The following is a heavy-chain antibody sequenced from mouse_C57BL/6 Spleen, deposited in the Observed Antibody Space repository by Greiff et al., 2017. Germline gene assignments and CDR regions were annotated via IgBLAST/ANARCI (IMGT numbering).Heavy chain of an antibody. CDR2: INPNYGTT. CDR1: GYSFTDSN. V-gene: IGHV1-39*01. J-gene: IGHJ3*01. CDR3: ARVSNWDEGFAY. Sequence: EVQLQPSGPELVKPGASAKISCKASGYSFTDSNMNSVKQSNGKSLEWIGVINPNYGTTRYNQKFKGNATLTVDQSSSTAYMQLNSLTSEDSAVYYCARVSNWDEGFAYGGQGTLFTVSA. D-gene: IGHD4-1*01.